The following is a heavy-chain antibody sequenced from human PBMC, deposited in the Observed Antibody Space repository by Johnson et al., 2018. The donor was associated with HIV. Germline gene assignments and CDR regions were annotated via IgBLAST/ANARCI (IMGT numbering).Heavy chain of an antibody. Sequence: VQLVESGGGVVQPGRSLRLSCAASGFTFSKHTMYWVRQAPGKGLEWVSYISGSGDIIYYVDSVKGRFTISRDNAKNSLYVQINSLRAEDTGVYYCARGDRGDAFDIWGQGTMVTVSS. CDR2: ISGSGDII. J-gene: IGHJ3*02. CDR3: ARGDRGDAFDI. CDR1: GFTFSKHT. D-gene: IGHD3-10*01. V-gene: IGHV3-48*03.